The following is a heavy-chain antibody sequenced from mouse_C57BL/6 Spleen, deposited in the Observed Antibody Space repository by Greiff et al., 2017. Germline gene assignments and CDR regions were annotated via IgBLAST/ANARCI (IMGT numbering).Heavy chain of an antibody. D-gene: IGHD2-4*01. CDR1: GFNIKNTY. J-gene: IGHJ4*01. V-gene: IGHV14-3*01. CDR3: ARDYYDYDGEGYYAMDY. Sequence: EVQLQQSVAELVRPGASVKLSCTASGFNIKNTYMHWVKQRPEQGLEWIGRIDPANGNTKYAPKFQGKATITADTSSNTAYLQLSSLTSEDTAIYYCARDYYDYDGEGYYAMDYWGQGTSVTVSS. CDR2: IDPANGNT.